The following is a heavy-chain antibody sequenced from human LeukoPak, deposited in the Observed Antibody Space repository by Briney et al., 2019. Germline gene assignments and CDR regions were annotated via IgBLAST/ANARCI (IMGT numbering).Heavy chain of an antibody. CDR1: GFTFTDHP. Sequence: GGSLRLSCVASGFTFTDHPMNWVRQAPGKGLEWISYIGGDGIAFYADSVKGRFTASKDDARKSMYLQMNSLRVEDTAVYYCAKPVRMATTTNYGMDVWGQGTTVTVSS. CDR3: AKPVRMATTTNYGMDV. J-gene: IGHJ6*02. D-gene: IGHD5-12*01. V-gene: IGHV3-69-1*01. CDR2: IGGDGIA.